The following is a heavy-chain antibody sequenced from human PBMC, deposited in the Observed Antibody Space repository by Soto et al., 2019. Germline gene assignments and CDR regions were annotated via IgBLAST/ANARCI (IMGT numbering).Heavy chain of an antibody. J-gene: IGHJ4*02. CDR2: LSNNGINA. CDR1: GFTFSTYT. D-gene: IGHD2-21*01. CDR3: ARGCSISVADPGY. V-gene: IGHV3-30-3*01. Sequence: QVELVESGGGVVQPGRSLRLSCAASGFTFSTYTMHWVRQAPGKGLEWVAALSNNGINADYADSVKGRFTISRDNSKNTLLLQMNSLRAEATAVYYCARGCSISVADPGYWGQGTLVTVSS.